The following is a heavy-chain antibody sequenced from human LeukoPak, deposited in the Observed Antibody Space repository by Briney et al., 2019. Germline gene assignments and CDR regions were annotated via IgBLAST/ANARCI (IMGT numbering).Heavy chain of an antibody. CDR1: GFTFSTYW. D-gene: IGHD6-6*01. J-gene: IGHJ4*02. CDR2: IKADGGEK. CDR3: ARGGAARPDF. V-gene: IGHV3-7*01. Sequence: GGSLRLSCAASGFTFSTYWMNWFRQTPGKGLEWVAKIKADGGEKDHVASVKGRFTISRDNAKNSLYLQMNSLRVEDTAVYYCARGGAARPDFWGQGTLVTVPS.